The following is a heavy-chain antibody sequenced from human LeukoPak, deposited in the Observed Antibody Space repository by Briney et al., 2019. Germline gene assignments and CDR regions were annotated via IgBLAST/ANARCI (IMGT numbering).Heavy chain of an antibody. D-gene: IGHD6-19*01. CDR2: ISYDGSNK. J-gene: IGHJ6*03. V-gene: IGHV3-30*04. Sequence: PGGSLRLSCAASGFTFSSYAMHWVRQAPGKGLEWVAVISYDGSNKYYADSVKGRFTISRDNSKNTLYLQMNSLRAEDTAVYYCARDGTYSSGWYHYYYYMDVWGKGTTVTVSS. CDR1: GFTFSSYA. CDR3: ARDGTYSSGWYHYYYYMDV.